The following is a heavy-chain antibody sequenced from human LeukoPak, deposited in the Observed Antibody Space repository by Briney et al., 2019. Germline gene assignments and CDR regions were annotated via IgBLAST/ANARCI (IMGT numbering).Heavy chain of an antibody. CDR1: GGSISSYY. D-gene: IGHD2-2*02. J-gene: IGHJ4*02. CDR3: ARAVSYCSSTSCYTRIYFDY. CDR2: IYYSGST. V-gene: IGHV4-59*01. Sequence: PSETPSLTCTVSGGSISSYYWSWIRQPPGKGLEWIGYIYYSGSTNYNPSLKSRVTISVDTSKNQFSLKLSSVTAANTAVYYCARAVSYCSSTSCYTRIYFDYWGQGTLVTVSS.